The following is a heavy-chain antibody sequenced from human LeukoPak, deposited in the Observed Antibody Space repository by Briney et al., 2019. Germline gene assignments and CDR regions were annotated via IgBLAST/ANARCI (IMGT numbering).Heavy chain of an antibody. V-gene: IGHV3-11*06. CDR1: GFTFSDYY. CDR3: ARAQYYLDS. Sequence: GGSLRLSCAASGFTFSDYYMSWIRQAPGKGLEWVSYISSSSSNRNYADSVKSRFTISRDNAKNSLDLQMNSLRAEDTAVYYCARAQYYLDSWGQGTLVTVSS. J-gene: IGHJ4*02. CDR2: ISSSSSNR.